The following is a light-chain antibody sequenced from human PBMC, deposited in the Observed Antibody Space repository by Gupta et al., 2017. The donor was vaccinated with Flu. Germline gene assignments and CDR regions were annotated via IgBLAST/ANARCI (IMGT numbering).Light chain of an antibody. Sequence: VVPTQSPLSLPVTLGQPASISCRSSQSLVFSDGNTYLSWFHQRPGQSPRRLIYKVSNRDSGVPDRFSGRGSATDFTLSISRVEAEDVGVYYCMQGTHWPITFGQGTRLEIK. CDR2: KVS. CDR3: MQGTHWPIT. J-gene: IGKJ5*01. V-gene: IGKV2-30*01. CDR1: QSLVFSDGNTY.